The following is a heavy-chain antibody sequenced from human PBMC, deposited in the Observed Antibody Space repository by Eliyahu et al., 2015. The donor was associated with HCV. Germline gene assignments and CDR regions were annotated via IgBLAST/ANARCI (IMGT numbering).Heavy chain of an antibody. V-gene: IGHV3-9*01. Sequence: EVQLVESGGGLVQPGRSLXLSXXASGFXFDXYALPWXRQGPGKGLEWVSGISWNSGSIGYADSVKGRFTISRDNAKNSLYLQMNSLRAEDTALYYCAKDRSWGYSYGWSGAFDIWGQGTMVTVSS. J-gene: IGHJ3*02. D-gene: IGHD5-18*01. CDR3: AKDRSWGYSYGWSGAFDI. CDR2: ISWNSGSI. CDR1: GFXFDXYA.